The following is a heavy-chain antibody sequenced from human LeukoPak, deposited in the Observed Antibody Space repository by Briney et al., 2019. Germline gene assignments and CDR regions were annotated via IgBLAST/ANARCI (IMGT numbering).Heavy chain of an antibody. CDR3: ARRQTFFDY. V-gene: IGHV4-4*09. J-gene: IGHJ4*02. CDR2: IYASGTYASGST. CDR1: GGSISDYY. Sequence: SETLSLTCTVSGGSISDYYWSWIRQPPGKGLEWIGYIYASGTYASGSTNYNPSLKSRVTISVDTSKSQFSPKLSSVTAADTAVYYCARRQTFFDYWGQGTLVTVSS.